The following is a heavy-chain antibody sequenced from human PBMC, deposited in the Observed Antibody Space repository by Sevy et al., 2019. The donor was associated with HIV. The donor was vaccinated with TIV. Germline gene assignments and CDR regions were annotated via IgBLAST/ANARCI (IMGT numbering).Heavy chain of an antibody. CDR1: DGSFSGYY. CDR3: ARSPPVVVVPGAPSWFDP. D-gene: IGHD2-2*01. J-gene: IGHJ5*02. CDR2: INESGIT. Sequence: SETLSLTCAVHDGSFSGYYWIWIRQLPGKGLEWIGEINESGITYYNPSLKSRVTISVDTSKEQFSLKLNSVTAVDSAVYFCARSPPVVVVPGAPSWFDPWGQGTLVTVSS. V-gene: IGHV4-34*01.